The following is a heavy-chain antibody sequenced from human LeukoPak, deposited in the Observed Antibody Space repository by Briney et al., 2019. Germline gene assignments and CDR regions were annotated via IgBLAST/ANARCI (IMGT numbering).Heavy chain of an antibody. D-gene: IGHD3-3*01. CDR2: ISYDGSNK. Sequence: PGGSLRLSCAASGFTFSSYDMHWVRQAPGKGLAWVAVISYDGSNKYYADSVKGRFAISRDNSKNTLYLQMDTLRTQDTAIYYCARCESAYDPPDFWGQGTLVTVSS. J-gene: IGHJ4*02. CDR3: ARCESAYDPPDF. V-gene: IGHV3-30*03. CDR1: GFTFSSYD.